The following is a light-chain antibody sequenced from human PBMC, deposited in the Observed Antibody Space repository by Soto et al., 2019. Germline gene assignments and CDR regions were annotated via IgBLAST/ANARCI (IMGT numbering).Light chain of an antibody. Sequence: QSALTQPPSASGSPGQSVTISCTGTKNDIGLYDFVSWYQHHPGKAPRLIIYEVVQRPSGVPDRFSGSKSGNTASLTVSGLQAADEADYFCKSYAGSTTYVLGSGTKVTVL. CDR2: EVV. V-gene: IGLV2-8*01. J-gene: IGLJ1*01. CDR3: KSYAGSTTYV. CDR1: KNDIGLYDF.